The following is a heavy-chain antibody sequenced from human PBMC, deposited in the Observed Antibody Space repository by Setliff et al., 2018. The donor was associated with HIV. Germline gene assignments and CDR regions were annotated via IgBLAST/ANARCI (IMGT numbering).Heavy chain of an antibody. V-gene: IGHV3-23*01. CDR1: GFTFSTYS. J-gene: IGHJ4*02. Sequence: GGSLRLSCAASGFTFSTYSMVWVRQAPGKGLEWVSGIGGAYDGNTYHADSVKGRFTIFRDNSKKILYLQMNSLGVEDTALYFCAKDVSDIHLVGTTTDSWGQGALVTVSS. CDR2: IGGAYDGNT. CDR3: AKDVSDIHLVGTTTDS. D-gene: IGHD1-26*01.